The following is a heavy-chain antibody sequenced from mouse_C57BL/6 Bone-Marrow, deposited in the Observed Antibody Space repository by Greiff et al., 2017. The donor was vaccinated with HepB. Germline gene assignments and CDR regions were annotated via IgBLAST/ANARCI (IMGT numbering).Heavy chain of an antibody. CDR1: GYAFSSYW. Sequence: QVQLQQSGAELVKPGASVKISCKASGYAFSSYWMNGVKQRPGKGLEWIGQIYPGDGDTNYNGKFKGKATLTADKSSSTAYMQLSSLTSEDSAVYFCARGDGYYVFDYWGQGTTLTVSS. V-gene: IGHV1-80*01. D-gene: IGHD2-3*01. CDR3: ARGDGYYVFDY. J-gene: IGHJ2*01. CDR2: IYPGDGDT.